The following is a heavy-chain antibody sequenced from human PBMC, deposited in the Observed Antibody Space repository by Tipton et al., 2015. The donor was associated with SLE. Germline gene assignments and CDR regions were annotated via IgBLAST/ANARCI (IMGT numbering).Heavy chain of an antibody. CDR2: IHDSGSS. CDR3: ARDTYFGLDV. D-gene: IGHD3-10*01. J-gene: IGHJ6*02. CDR1: GGSSSGYY. Sequence: TLSLTCAVNGGSSSGYYWSWIRQSPGKALEWIGDIHDSGSSNYNPSLKSRVTMSVDTSENQFSLKLSSVTAADTAVYYCARDTYFGLDVWGQGTTVIVSS. V-gene: IGHV4-34*09.